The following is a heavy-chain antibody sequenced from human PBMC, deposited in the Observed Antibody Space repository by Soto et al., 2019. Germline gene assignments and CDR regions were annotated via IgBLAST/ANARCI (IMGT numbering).Heavy chain of an antibody. Sequence: EVQLLESGGGLIQPGGSLRLSCVASGFTFSLYAMNWVRQAPGKGVEWVSTITRVGGNTYYADSVQGRFTMSRDNSVNTLYRQMNSLRVDDTAVYYCAIDKPLTSLGYSFNLWGQGTLVTVSS. D-gene: IGHD3-16*01. J-gene: IGHJ4*02. CDR3: AIDKPLTSLGYSFNL. CDR2: ITRVGGNT. V-gene: IGHV3-23*01. CDR1: GFTFSLYA.